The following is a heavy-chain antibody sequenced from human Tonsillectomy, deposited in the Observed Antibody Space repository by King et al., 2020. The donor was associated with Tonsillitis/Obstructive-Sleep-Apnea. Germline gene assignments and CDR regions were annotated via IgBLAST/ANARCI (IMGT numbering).Heavy chain of an antibody. CDR2: ISAYNGNI. V-gene: IGHV1-18*01. D-gene: IGHD3-22*01. Sequence: VQLVESGGEVKKPGASVKVSCKASGYTFTNYGISWVRQAPGQGLEWMGWISAYNGNINSAQKLQGRVTMTTDASTSTAYMELRRLRSDDTAVYYCARDSMSHYFDSSAYYTFDYWGQGTLVTVSS. J-gene: IGHJ4*02. CDR1: GYTFTNYG. CDR3: ARDSMSHYFDSSAYYTFDY.